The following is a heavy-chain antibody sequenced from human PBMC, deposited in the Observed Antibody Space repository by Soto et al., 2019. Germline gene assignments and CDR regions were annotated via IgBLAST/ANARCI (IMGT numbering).Heavy chain of an antibody. J-gene: IGHJ6*02. V-gene: IGHV1-69*01. D-gene: IGHD6-13*01. CDR1: GGTFSSYA. CDR2: IIPIFGTA. CDR3: ARDPTIAAAGIGDYYYGMDV. Sequence: QVQLVQSGAEVKKPGSSVKVSCKASGGTFSSYAISWVRQAPGQGLEWMGGIIPIFGTANYAQKLQGRVTITADESTSTAYMELSSLRSEDTAVYYCARDPTIAAAGIGDYYYGMDVWGQGTTVTVSS.